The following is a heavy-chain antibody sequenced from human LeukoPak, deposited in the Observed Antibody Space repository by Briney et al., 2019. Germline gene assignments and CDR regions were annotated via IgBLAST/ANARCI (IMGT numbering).Heavy chain of an antibody. CDR1: GYTFTGYY. CDR2: INPNSGGT. Sequence: ASVNVSCKSSGYTFTGYYIHWVRQAPGQGLEWMGFINPNSGGTRYAQKFQARVTMTRDTSISTAYMELSGLRSDDTAVYYCARRYDLWSGYPTAFDYWGQGALVTVSS. V-gene: IGHV1-2*02. J-gene: IGHJ4*02. CDR3: ARRYDLWSGYPTAFDY. D-gene: IGHD3-3*01.